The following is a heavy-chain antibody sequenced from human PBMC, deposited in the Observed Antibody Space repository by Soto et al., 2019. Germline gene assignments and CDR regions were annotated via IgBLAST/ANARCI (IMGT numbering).Heavy chain of an antibody. CDR3: ARDIVVVPAAIRFDP. CDR2: ISAYNGNT. CDR1: GYTFTSYG. V-gene: IGHV1-18*01. J-gene: IGHJ5*02. Sequence: QVQLVQSGAEVKKPGASVKVSCKASGYTFTSYGISWVRQAPGQGLEWMGWISAYNGNTNYAQKLQGRVTMTTDTSTSTAYMELRSLRADDTAVYYCARDIVVVPAAIRFDPWGQGTLVTVSS. D-gene: IGHD2-2*02.